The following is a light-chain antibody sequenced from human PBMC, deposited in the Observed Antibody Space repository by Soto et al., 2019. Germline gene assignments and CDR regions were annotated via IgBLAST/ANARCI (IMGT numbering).Light chain of an antibody. V-gene: IGKV3D-15*01. J-gene: IGKJ1*01. CDR1: LSVSSN. CDR3: QHRT. CDR2: GAS. Sequence: EIVMTQSPATLSVSPGERATLSCRASLSVSSNLAWYQQKPGQAPRLLIYGASTRATGIPARFSGSGSGTEFTLTISSLQSEDFAVYYCQHRTFGQGTKVDIK.